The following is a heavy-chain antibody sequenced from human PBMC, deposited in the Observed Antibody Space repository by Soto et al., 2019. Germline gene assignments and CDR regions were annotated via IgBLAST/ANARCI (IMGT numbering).Heavy chain of an antibody. J-gene: IGHJ3*02. Sequence: SVKVSCKASGGTFSSYAISWVRQAPGQGFEWMGGIIPIFGTASYAQKFQGRVTMTRDTSTSTVYMELSSLRSEDTAVYHCARGLRSRAFDIWGQGTMVTVSS. CDR3: ARGLRSRAFDI. D-gene: IGHD4-17*01. CDR2: IIPIFGTA. V-gene: IGHV1-69*05. CDR1: GGTFSSYA.